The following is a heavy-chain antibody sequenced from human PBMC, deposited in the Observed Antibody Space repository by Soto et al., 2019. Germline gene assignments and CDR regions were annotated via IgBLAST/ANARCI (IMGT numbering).Heavy chain of an antibody. CDR2: MNPNSGNT. CDR3: ASSPTRGKLAPYYYYYMDV. Sequence: QVQLVQSGAEVKKPGASVKVSCKASGYTFTSYDINWVRQATGQGLEWMGWMNPNSGNTGYAQKCRGRVTMTRNTPISTAYMELSSLRSEATAVYYCASSPTRGKLAPYYYYYMDVWGKGTTVTVSS. CDR1: GYTFTSYD. J-gene: IGHJ6*03. V-gene: IGHV1-8*01. D-gene: IGHD6-25*01.